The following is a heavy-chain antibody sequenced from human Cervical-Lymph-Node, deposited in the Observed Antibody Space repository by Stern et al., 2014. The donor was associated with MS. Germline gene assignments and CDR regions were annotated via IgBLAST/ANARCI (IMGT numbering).Heavy chain of an antibody. CDR1: GYSIRSGYE. D-gene: IGHD4-17*01. V-gene: IGHV4-38-2*02. J-gene: IGHJ4*02. CDR3: ARMSTVTNHKFDY. Sequence: VQLLESGPGLVKPSETLSLTCNVSGYSIRSGYEWGWIRQSPGEGLEWIGNIYYTGSRYYTPPPKRRTTISVTPSKNPFSLNLTPWTATDTAMYYCARMSTVTNHKFDYWGQGILVTVSS. CDR2: IYYTGSR.